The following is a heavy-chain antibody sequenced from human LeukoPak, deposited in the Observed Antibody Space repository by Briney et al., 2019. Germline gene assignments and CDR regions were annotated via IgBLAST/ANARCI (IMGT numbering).Heavy chain of an antibody. J-gene: IGHJ4*02. Sequence: SETLPLTCAVYGGSSKGYYRSWIRQSPEKGLEWIGEINRSGSINYNPSLKRRVIISVDPSKNQISLRLRSVTAADTAVYYCARGIESGHDGPLDYWGQGTLVTVSS. CDR1: GGSSKGYY. CDR2: INRSGSI. D-gene: IGHD5-12*01. V-gene: IGHV4-34*01. CDR3: ARGIESGHDGPLDY.